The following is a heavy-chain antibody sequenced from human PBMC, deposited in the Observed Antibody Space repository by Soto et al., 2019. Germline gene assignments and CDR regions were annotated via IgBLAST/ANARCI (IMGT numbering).Heavy chain of an antibody. J-gene: IGHJ4*02. V-gene: IGHV4-28*01. Sequence: SETLSLTCAVSGYSISSSNWWGWIRQPPGKGLEWIGYIYYSGSTYYNPSLKSRVTMSVDTSKNQFSLKLSSVTAVDTAVFYFAKIQQKLVGGGFYFDSWGKGTLVTVSP. CDR2: IYYSGST. CDR1: GYSISSSNW. CDR3: AKIQQKLVGGGFYFDS. D-gene: IGHD6-13*01.